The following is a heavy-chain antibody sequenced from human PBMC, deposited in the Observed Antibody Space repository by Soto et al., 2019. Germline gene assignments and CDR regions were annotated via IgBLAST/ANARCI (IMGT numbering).Heavy chain of an antibody. J-gene: IGHJ3*02. CDR3: EKGLLAIVGTTLPRDAFNI. Sequence: QVQLVESGGGVVQPGRSLRLSCAASGFSFTTYVMHWVRQAPGKGLEWVAVISHDGSYKYYGDAVKGRFTISRDTSKNAVYLEMNSLRPEDTAVYYCEKGLLAIVGTTLPRDAFNIWGQGTMVTVPS. CDR2: ISHDGSYK. V-gene: IGHV3-30*18. CDR1: GFSFTTYV. D-gene: IGHD1-26*01.